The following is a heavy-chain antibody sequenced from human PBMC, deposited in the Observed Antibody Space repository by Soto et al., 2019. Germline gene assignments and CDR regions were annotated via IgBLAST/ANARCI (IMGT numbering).Heavy chain of an antibody. J-gene: IGHJ4*02. V-gene: IGHV3-72*01. Sequence: GGSLRLSCAASGFTFSDHYMDWVRQAPGKGLEWVGRTRNKANSYTTEYAASVKGRFTISRDDSKNSLYLQMNSLKTEDTAVYYCARDLLGRGYYDYWGQGTLVTVSS. CDR3: ARDLLGRGYYDY. CDR1: GFTFSDHY. D-gene: IGHD2-15*01. CDR2: TRNKANSYTT.